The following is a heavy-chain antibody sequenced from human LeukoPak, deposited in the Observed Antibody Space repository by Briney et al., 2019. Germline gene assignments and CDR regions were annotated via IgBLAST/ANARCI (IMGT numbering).Heavy chain of an antibody. J-gene: IGHJ2*01. CDR3: ARHVSAYNPHWYFDL. CDR2: IYTSGSI. D-gene: IGHD5-24*01. Sequence: SETLSLTCTVSGDSLSDNYWSWIRQPAGKGLEWIGRIYTSGSINYNPSLKSRVSTSIDTSKNQLSLNLRSLTAADTAVYYCARHVSAYNPHWYFDLWGRGTLVTVSA. CDR1: GDSLSDNY. V-gene: IGHV4-4*07.